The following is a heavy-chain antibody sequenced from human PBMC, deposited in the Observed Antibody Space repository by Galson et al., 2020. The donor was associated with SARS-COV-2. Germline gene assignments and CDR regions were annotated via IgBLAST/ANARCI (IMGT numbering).Heavy chain of an antibody. D-gene: IGHD2-15*01. J-gene: IGHJ4*02. V-gene: IGHV4-38-2*02. CDR3: ATYSVVVVAPTPLRADY. CDR1: GYSISSGYF. Sequence: SETLSLTCTVSGYSISSGYFWGWIRQPPGKGLEWMGSIYHSGSTYYNPSLKSRVTISVDTSKNQFSLKLSSVTAADTAVYYCATYSVVVVAPTPLRADYWGQGSLVTV. CDR2: IYHSGST.